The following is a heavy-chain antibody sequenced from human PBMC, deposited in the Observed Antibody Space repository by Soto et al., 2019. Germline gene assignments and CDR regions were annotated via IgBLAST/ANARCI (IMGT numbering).Heavy chain of an antibody. D-gene: IGHD3-3*01. Sequence: PGGSLRLSCAASGFTFSSYSMNWVRQAPGKGLEWVSSISSSSSYIYYADSVKGRFTISRDNAKNSLYLQMNSLRAEDTAVYYCARDISYDFWNGYYPYGLDVWAQRSTVPVSS. V-gene: IGHV3-21*01. CDR1: GFTFSSYS. CDR2: ISSSSSYI. J-gene: IGHJ6*02. CDR3: ARDISYDFWNGYYPYGLDV.